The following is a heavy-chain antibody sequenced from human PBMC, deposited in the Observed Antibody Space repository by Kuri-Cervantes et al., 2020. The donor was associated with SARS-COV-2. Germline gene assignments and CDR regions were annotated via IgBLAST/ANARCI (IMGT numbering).Heavy chain of an antibody. CDR3: VRDGDHWNFDY. Sequence: GGSLRLSCAASGFTFSSYWMSWVRQAPGQGLEWVANIKQDGSEKHYVDSMKGRFTISRDNAKNSLYLQMNSLRAEDTAVYYCVRDGDHWNFDYWGQGTLVTVSS. CDR2: IKQDGSEK. J-gene: IGHJ4*02. D-gene: IGHD1-1*01. CDR1: GFTFSSYW. V-gene: IGHV3-7*01.